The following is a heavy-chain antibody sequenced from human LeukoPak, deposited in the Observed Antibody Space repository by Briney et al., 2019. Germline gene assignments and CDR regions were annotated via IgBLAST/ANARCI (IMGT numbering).Heavy chain of an antibody. J-gene: IGHJ3*02. D-gene: IGHD2-15*01. CDR3: AREEDCSGGICYLGNAFDI. Sequence: SETLSLTCTVSGGSISSSSYYWGWIRQPPGKGLEWIGTIYYSGSTDYNPSLKSRVTISVDTSKNQFSLKLSSVTAADTAVYYCAREEDCSGGICYLGNAFDIWGQGTMVTVSS. V-gene: IGHV4-39*01. CDR1: GGSISSSSYY. CDR2: IYYSGST.